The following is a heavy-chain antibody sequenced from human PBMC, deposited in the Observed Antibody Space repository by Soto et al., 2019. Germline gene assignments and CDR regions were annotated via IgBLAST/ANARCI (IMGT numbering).Heavy chain of an antibody. CDR3: AKGFYDSSGYVIDY. J-gene: IGHJ4*02. V-gene: IGHV3-30*18. CDR2: ISYDGSNK. Sequence: GGSLRLSCAASGFTFSSYGMHWVRQAPGKGLEWVAVISYDGSNKYYADSVKGRFAISRDNSKNTLYLQMNSLRAEDTAVYYCAKGFYDSSGYVIDYWGQGTLVTVSS. CDR1: GFTFSSYG. D-gene: IGHD3-22*01.